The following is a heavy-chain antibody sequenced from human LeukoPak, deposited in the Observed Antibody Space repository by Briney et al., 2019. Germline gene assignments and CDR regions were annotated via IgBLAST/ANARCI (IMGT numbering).Heavy chain of an antibody. CDR2: INPSGGST. J-gene: IGHJ4*02. CDR1: GYTFTSYY. D-gene: IGHD2/OR15-2a*01. V-gene: IGHV1-46*01. CDR3: ARDRAHFFFDY. Sequence: ASVKVSCKASGYTFTSYYMHWVRQTPGQGLEWMGIINPSGGSTSYAQKFQGRVTMTRDTSTSTVYMELSSLRSEDTAVYYCARDRAHFFFDYWGQGTLVTVSS.